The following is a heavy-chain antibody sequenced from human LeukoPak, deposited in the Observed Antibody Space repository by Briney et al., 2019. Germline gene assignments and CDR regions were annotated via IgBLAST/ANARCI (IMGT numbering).Heavy chain of an antibody. Sequence: GGSLRLSCAASGFTFSSYAMHWVRQAPGKGLEWVAVISYDGSNKYYADSVKGRFTISRDNSKNTLYLQMNSLRAEDTAVYYCAKGMDLRGYEAFDIWGQGTMVTVSS. D-gene: IGHD5-18*01. J-gene: IGHJ3*02. CDR3: AKGMDLRGYEAFDI. CDR1: GFTFSSYA. CDR2: ISYDGSNK. V-gene: IGHV3-30-3*01.